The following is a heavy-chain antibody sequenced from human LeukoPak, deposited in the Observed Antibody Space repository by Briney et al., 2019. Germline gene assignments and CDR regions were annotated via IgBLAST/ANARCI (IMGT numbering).Heavy chain of an antibody. D-gene: IGHD6-19*01. CDR2: ISWNSGTI. CDR3: AKDNRRHYTSGPNPDSLH. V-gene: IGHV3-9*01. Sequence: GGSLRLSCAGSGFIFNNYAMHWVRQPPGKGLEWVSGISWNSGTIDYAGSVRGRFTISRDNAKNSLYLQMDSLRVEDTAFYYCAKDNRRHYTSGPNPDSLHWGQGALVTVSS. CDR1: GFIFNNYA. J-gene: IGHJ4*02.